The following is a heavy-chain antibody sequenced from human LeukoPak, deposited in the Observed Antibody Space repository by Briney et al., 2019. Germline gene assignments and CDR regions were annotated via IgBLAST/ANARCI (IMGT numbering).Heavy chain of an antibody. CDR3: ASKLRLGGNWFDP. Sequence: ASVKVSCKTSGGTFTSYAITWVRQAPGQGLEWMGKIITIPGTTNYAQKFQGRVTFTADESTSTAYMELSSLRSEDTALYYCASKLRLGGNWFDPWGQGTLVTVSS. J-gene: IGHJ5*02. CDR1: GGTFTSYA. V-gene: IGHV1-69*11. D-gene: IGHD1-26*01. CDR2: IITIPGTT.